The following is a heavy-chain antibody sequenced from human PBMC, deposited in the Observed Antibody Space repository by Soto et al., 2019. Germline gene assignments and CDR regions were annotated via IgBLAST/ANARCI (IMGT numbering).Heavy chain of an antibody. J-gene: IGHJ6*03. D-gene: IGHD4-17*01. CDR1: GGSISSYY. Sequence: SETLSLTCTVSGGSISSYYWSWIRQPPGKGLEWIGYIYYSGSTNYNPSLKSRVTISVDTSKNQFSLKLSSVTAADTAVYYCARASGANGDYDVYYYYMDVWGKGTTVTVSS. CDR3: ARASGANGDYDVYYYYMDV. V-gene: IGHV4-59*01. CDR2: IYYSGST.